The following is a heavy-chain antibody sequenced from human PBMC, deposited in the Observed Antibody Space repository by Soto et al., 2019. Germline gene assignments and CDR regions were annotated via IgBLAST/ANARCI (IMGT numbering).Heavy chain of an antibody. Sequence: SETLSLTCTVSGGSISSYYWSWIRQPPGKGLEWIGYIYYSGSTNYNPSLKSRVTISVDTSKNQFSLKLSSVTAADTAVYYGARRYGGNLDDWGQGTLVTVSS. CDR2: IYYSGST. CDR1: GGSISSYY. V-gene: IGHV4-59*08. CDR3: ARRYGGNLDD. D-gene: IGHD1-26*01. J-gene: IGHJ4*02.